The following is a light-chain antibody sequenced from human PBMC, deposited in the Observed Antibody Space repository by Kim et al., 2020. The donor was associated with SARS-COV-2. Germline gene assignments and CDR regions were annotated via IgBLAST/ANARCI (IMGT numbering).Light chain of an antibody. CDR3: QALDNSAAV. CDR1: RLGSKY. CDR2: EDN. V-gene: IGLV3-1*01. Sequence: SYELTQPPSVSVFPGQTATITCSGDRLGSKYVAWYQKKPGQSPLLVIHEDNNRPSGVPARFIGSNSGTAATLTISGTQAMDEADYYCQALDNSAAVFGGGTKLTVL. J-gene: IGLJ2*01.